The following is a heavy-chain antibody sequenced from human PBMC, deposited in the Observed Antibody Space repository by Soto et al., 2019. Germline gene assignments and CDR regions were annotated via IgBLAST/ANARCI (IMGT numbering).Heavy chain of an antibody. CDR1: GGSISSGGYS. CDR2: IYHSGST. D-gene: IGHD2-15*01. V-gene: IGHV4-30-2*01. J-gene: IGHJ4*02. Sequence: PSETLSLTCAVSGGSISSGGYSWSWIRQPPGKGLEWIGYIYHSGSTYYNPSLKSRVTISVDRSKNQFSLKLSSVTAADTAVYYGARGQWVAAQHGGQGNLVTVSS. CDR3: ARGQWVAAQH.